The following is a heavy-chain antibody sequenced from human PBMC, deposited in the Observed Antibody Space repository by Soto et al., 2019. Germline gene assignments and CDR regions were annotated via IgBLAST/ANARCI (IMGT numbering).Heavy chain of an antibody. D-gene: IGHD1-7*01. CDR1: GYTFTGYY. Sequence: ASVKVSCKASGYTFTGYYMHWVRQAPGQGLEWMGWINPNSGGTNYAQKFQGRVTMTRDTSIRTAYMELSRLRSDDTAVYHCAREEAWNYEGSYYYYGMDVWGQGATLTVSS. CDR2: INPNSGGT. CDR3: AREEAWNYEGSYYYYGMDV. V-gene: IGHV1-2*02. J-gene: IGHJ6*02.